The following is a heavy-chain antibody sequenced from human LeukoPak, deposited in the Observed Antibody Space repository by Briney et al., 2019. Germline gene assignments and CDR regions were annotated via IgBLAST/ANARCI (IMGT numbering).Heavy chain of an antibody. J-gene: IGHJ5*02. D-gene: IGHD6-19*01. Sequence: GGSLRLSCTVSGFTFSNYWMSWVRQAPGKGLEWVANIEQHGSEKWYVDSVKGRFTISRDNAKNSLYLQMNSLRAEDTAVYYCARDDPLDKISSGWGPWGQGTLVTVSS. CDR2: IEQHGSEK. CDR1: GFTFSNYW. CDR3: ARDDPLDKISSGWGP. V-gene: IGHV3-7*03.